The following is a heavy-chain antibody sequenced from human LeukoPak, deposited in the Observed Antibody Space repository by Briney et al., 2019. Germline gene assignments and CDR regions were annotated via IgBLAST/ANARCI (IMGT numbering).Heavy chain of an antibody. D-gene: IGHD3-22*01. J-gene: IGHJ4*02. CDR3: AKDEGGITMIEPNYYFDY. Sequence: GGSLRLSCAASGFTFSSYAMHWVRQAPGKGLEYVSAISSNGGSTYYANSVKGRFTISRDNSKNTLYLQMNSLRIEDTAMYHCAKDEGGITMIEPNYYFDYWGQGTLVTVSS. CDR2: ISSNGGST. CDR1: GFTFSSYA. V-gene: IGHV3-64*01.